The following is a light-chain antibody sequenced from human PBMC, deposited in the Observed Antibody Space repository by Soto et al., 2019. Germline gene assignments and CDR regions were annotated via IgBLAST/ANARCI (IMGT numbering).Light chain of an antibody. CDR2: EVS. Sequence: QSALTQPASVSGSPGQSITISCTGTSSDVGGYNYVSWYQQHPGKAPKLMIYEVSNRPSGVSNRFSGSKSGNTASLTISGLQAEDEADYHCSSYKSSSTLVFGGGTKLTV. J-gene: IGLJ2*01. V-gene: IGLV2-14*01. CDR3: SSYKSSSTLV. CDR1: SSDVGGYNY.